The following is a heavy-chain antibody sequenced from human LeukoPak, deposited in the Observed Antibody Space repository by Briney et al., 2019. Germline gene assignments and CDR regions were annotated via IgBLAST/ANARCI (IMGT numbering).Heavy chain of an antibody. CDR2: IYYSGST. CDR3: ARDQASGSSGWYPTFDC. J-gene: IGHJ4*02. V-gene: IGHV4-61*01. Sequence: SETLSLTCTVSGGSVSSGSYYWSWIRQPPGKGLEWIGHIYYSGSTNYNPSLKSRVTISVDTSKNQFSLKLSSVTAADTAVYYCARDQASGSSGWYPTFDCWGQGTLVTVSS. CDR1: GGSVSSGSYY. D-gene: IGHD6-19*01.